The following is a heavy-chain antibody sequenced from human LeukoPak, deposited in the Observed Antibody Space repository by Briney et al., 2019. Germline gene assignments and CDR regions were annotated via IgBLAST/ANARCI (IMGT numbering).Heavy chain of an antibody. D-gene: IGHD5-12*01. CDR1: GGSLSSSHYS. V-gene: IGHV4-39*01. Sequence: SETLSLTCTVSGGSLSSSHYSWGWISQPPGKGLEWIGSIYSGGSTYYNPSLKSRVTISVDTSKNQFSLKLSSVTAADTAVYYCARLRVSVTTTSDFDYWGQGTLVTVSS. CDR2: IYSGGST. J-gene: IGHJ4*02. CDR3: ARLRVSVTTTSDFDY.